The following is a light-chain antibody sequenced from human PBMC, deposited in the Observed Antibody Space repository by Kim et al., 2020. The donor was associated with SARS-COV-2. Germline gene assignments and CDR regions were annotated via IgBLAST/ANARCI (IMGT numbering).Light chain of an antibody. CDR3: QQYSSSFT. CDR1: QSVSSSY. Sequence: EIVLTQSPGTLSLSPGERATLSCRASQSVSSSYLAWYQQKPGQAPRLLIYDGSSRATGIPDRFSGSGSGTDFTLTISRLEPEDFAVYSCQQYSSSFTFGGGTKVEIK. V-gene: IGKV3-20*01. CDR2: DGS. J-gene: IGKJ4*01.